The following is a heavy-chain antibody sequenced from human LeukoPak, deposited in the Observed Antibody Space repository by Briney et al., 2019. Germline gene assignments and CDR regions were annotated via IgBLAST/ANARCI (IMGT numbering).Heavy chain of an antibody. CDR1: GFTFSDYY. Sequence: GGSLRLSCAASGFTFSDYYMSWMRQAPGKGLEWVSYISNTGNTIYYADSVKGRFTISRDNAKKSLYVQMNSLRVEDTAVYYCARAGFYYNAMDAWGQGTTVTVSS. V-gene: IGHV3-11*01. J-gene: IGHJ6*02. CDR3: ARAGFYYNAMDA. D-gene: IGHD3-10*01. CDR2: ISNTGNTI.